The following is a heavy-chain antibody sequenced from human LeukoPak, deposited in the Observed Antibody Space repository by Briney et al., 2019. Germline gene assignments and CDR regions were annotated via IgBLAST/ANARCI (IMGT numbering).Heavy chain of an antibody. J-gene: IGHJ4*02. CDR1: GGSISSYY. Sequence: SETLSLTCTVSGGSISSYYWSWIRQPAGKGLEWIGRIYTIGNTNYKPSLKSRVTMSVDTSKNQFSLTLSSVTAADTAVYYCARSRYYHDSSSYYGFDYWGQGTLVTVSS. D-gene: IGHD3-22*01. CDR3: ARSRYYHDSSSYYGFDY. V-gene: IGHV4-4*07. CDR2: IYTIGNT.